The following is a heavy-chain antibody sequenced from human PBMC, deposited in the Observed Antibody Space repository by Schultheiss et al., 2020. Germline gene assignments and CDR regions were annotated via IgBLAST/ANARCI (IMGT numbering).Heavy chain of an antibody. CDR1: GGSFSGYY. CDR3: ARQWTASLFDP. V-gene: IGHV4-34*01. J-gene: IGHJ5*02. Sequence: SETLSLTCAVYGGSFSGYYWSWIRQPPGKGLEWIGEINHSGSTNYNPSLKSRVTISVDTSKNQFSLKLSSVTAADTAVYYCARQWTASLFDPWGQGTLVTVSS. CDR2: INHSGST. D-gene: IGHD2-8*01.